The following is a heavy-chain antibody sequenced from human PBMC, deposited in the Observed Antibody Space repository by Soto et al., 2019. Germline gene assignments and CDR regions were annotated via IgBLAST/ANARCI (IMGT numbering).Heavy chain of an antibody. D-gene: IGHD3-10*01. Sequence: QVQLVQSGAEVKKPGSSVKVSCKASGGTFSSYTISWVRQAPGQGLEWMGRIIPILGIANYAQKFQGRVTITADTSTSTAYMELSSLRSEDTAVYYCARVHRTVGESYNWFDPWGQGTLVTVSS. V-gene: IGHV1-69*02. CDR3: ARVHRTVGESYNWFDP. J-gene: IGHJ5*02. CDR2: IIPILGIA. CDR1: GGTFSSYT.